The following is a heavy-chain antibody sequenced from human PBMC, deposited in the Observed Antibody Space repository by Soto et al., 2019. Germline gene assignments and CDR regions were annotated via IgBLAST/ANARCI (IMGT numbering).Heavy chain of an antibody. J-gene: IGHJ5*02. V-gene: IGHV3-7*01. CDR2: IRQDGREI. CDR3: VPVVDFWSGFYCRFGA. CDR1: GSTLESHW. Sequence: EVQLVVSGGGLVQPEGSLRLVCVDSGSTLESHWMAWVCQAPGKGLEWVANIRQDGREIHYVEAVRCRFIISRENAKKSVYVEMNSLRVEDSARYHCVPVVDFWSGFYCRFGAWGQGTLVTVSS. D-gene: IGHD3-3*01.